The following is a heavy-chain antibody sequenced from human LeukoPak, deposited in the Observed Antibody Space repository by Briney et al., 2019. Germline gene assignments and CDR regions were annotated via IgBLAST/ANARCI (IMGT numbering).Heavy chain of an antibody. CDR1: GYSFTSYW. J-gene: IGHJ5*02. CDR2: IYPGDSDT. Sequence: GESLKISCKGSGYSFTSYWIGWVRQMPGKGLEWMRIIYPGDSDTRYSPSFQGQVTISADKSISTAYLQWSSLKASDTAMYYCARGSTSLANWFDPWGQGTLVTVSS. CDR3: ARGSTSLANWFDP. D-gene: IGHD2-2*01. V-gene: IGHV5-51*01.